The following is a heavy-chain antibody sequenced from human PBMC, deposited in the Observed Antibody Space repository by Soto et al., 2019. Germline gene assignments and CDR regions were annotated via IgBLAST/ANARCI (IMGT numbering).Heavy chain of an antibody. CDR1: SGPTSSHN. D-gene: IGHD3-10*01. CDR3: VRQGIGPLHGLVDV. J-gene: IGHJ6*02. V-gene: IGHV4-59*08. CDR2: VYNTGGP. Sequence: QVQLQQSGPGLVKPSETLSLTCTVSSGPTSSHNWGWIRQPPGRGLEWIGYVYNTGGPSYNPTLRSRVTISADTSTKNISLTLSSVTAADTAVYYCVRQGIGPLHGLVDVWGQGTTVSVSS.